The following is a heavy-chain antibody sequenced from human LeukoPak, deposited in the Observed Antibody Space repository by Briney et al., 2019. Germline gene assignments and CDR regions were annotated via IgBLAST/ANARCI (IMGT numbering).Heavy chain of an antibody. CDR2: IYYSGST. V-gene: IGHV4-59*01. D-gene: IGHD4-17*01. CDR1: GGSIRSYY. CDR3: ASHDYGDPIDAFDI. J-gene: IGHJ3*02. Sequence: SETLSLTCTVSGGSIRSYYWSWIRQPPGKGLEWIGYIYYSGSTNYNPSLKSRVTISVDTSKNQFPLKLSPVTAADTAVYYCASHDYGDPIDAFDIWGQGTMVTVSS.